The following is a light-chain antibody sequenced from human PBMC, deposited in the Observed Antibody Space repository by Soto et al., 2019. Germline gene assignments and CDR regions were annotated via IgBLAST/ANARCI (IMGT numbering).Light chain of an antibody. Sequence: DIQMTQSPSTLSASVGDRVTITCRASQSINSWLAWYQQKPGKAPKLLIYQASSLKSGVPSRFSGSGSGTEFTLTISSLQPDDFATYYCQQHNSYPWTFGQGTKVEIK. CDR2: QAS. CDR1: QSINSW. CDR3: QQHNSYPWT. V-gene: IGKV1-5*03. J-gene: IGKJ1*01.